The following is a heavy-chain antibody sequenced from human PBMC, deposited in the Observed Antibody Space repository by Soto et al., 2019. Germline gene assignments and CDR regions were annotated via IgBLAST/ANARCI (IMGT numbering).Heavy chain of an antibody. J-gene: IGHJ4*02. CDR2: ISGSGGST. Sequence: GESLKISCAGSGFTFSSYAMSWVRQAPGKGLEWVLAISGSGGSTYYADSVKGRFTISRDNSKNTLYLQMNSLRAEDTAVYYCAKDRDADDVGAPIDYWGQGTLVTVSS. V-gene: IGHV3-23*01. D-gene: IGHD3-10*01. CDR1: GFTFSSYA. CDR3: AKDRDADDVGAPIDY.